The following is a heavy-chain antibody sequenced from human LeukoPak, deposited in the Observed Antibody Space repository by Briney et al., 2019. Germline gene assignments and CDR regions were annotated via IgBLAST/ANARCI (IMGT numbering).Heavy chain of an antibody. Sequence: SETLSLTCTVSAGSISTYYWSWIRQPPGKGLEWIGYIYYLGTTNYNPSLKSIVTISLDTSKNLFSLNLSSVTAADTAVYYCARSPYSESFGVWGQGTLVTVSS. J-gene: IGHJ4*02. D-gene: IGHD1-26*01. CDR1: AGSISTYY. CDR3: ARSPYSESFGV. CDR2: IYYLGTT. V-gene: IGHV4-59*01.